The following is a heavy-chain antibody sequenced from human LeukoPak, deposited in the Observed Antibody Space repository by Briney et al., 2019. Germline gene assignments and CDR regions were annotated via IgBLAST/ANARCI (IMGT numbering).Heavy chain of an antibody. CDR3: ARGRSIAARSHPHDY. J-gene: IGHJ4*02. Sequence: ASVKVSCKASGYTFTGYYMHWVRQAPGQGLEWMGIINPSGGSTSYAQKFQGRVTMTRDTSTSTVYMELSSLRSEDTAVYYCARGRSIAARSHPHDYWGQGTLVTVSS. D-gene: IGHD6-6*01. V-gene: IGHV1-46*01. CDR2: INPSGGST. CDR1: GYTFTGYY.